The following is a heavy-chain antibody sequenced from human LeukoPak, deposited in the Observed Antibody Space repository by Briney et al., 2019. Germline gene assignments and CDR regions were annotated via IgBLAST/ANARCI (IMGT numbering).Heavy chain of an antibody. CDR3: ARSWLLYNWFDP. CDR2: INHSGST. CDR1: GGSFSGYY. Sequence: PSETLSLTCAVYGGSFSGYYWSWIRQPPGKGLEWIGEINHSGSTYYNPSLKSRVTISVDTSKNQFSLKLSSVTAADTAVYYCARSWLLYNWFDPWGQGTLVTVSS. V-gene: IGHV4-34*01. J-gene: IGHJ5*02. D-gene: IGHD6-19*01.